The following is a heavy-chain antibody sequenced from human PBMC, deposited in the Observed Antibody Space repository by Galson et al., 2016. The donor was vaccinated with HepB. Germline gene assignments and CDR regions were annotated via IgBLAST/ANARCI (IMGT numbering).Heavy chain of an antibody. D-gene: IGHD3-10*01. CDR3: ARGFYFPGSYSDFDGMDV. J-gene: IGHJ6*02. CDR2: IYYSGST. Sequence: TLSLTCTVSGGSISSGGYYWSWIRQHPGKGLEWIAYIYYSGSTYYNPSLKSRVTISVDTSKNQFSMKLTSVTAADTAVYYCARGFYFPGSYSDFDGMDVWGQGTTVTVSS. CDR1: GGSISSGGYY. V-gene: IGHV4-31*03.